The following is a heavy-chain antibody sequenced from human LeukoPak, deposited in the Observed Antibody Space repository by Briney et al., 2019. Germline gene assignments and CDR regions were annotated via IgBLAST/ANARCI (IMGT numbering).Heavy chain of an antibody. CDR1: GGSISSSSHY. J-gene: IGHJ3*02. Sequence: PSETLSLTCSVSGGSISSSSHYWGWIRQPPWKGLEWIGSIYYRGSTYYNPSLKRRVTISVDTSKNKFSLKLNSVTAAETDLYYCARPAYRGSYYDAFDIWGQGTMVTVSS. CDR2: IYYRGST. D-gene: IGHD1-26*01. CDR3: ARPAYRGSYYDAFDI. V-gene: IGHV4-39*01.